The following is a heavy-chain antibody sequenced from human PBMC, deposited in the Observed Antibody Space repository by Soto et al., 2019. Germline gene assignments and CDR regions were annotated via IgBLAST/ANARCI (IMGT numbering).Heavy chain of an antibody. V-gene: IGHV3-23*01. CDR3: AKEGCTNGVCYWYYYYGMDV. CDR2: ISGSGGST. CDR1: GFPFPSYS. Sequence: PGGSMKLSFATVGFPFPSYSLRWVNKAPGKGLEWVSAISGSGGSTYYADSVKGRFTISRDNSKNTLYLQMNSLRAEDTAVYYCAKEGCTNGVCYWYYYYGMDVWGQGT. D-gene: IGHD2-8*01. J-gene: IGHJ6*02.